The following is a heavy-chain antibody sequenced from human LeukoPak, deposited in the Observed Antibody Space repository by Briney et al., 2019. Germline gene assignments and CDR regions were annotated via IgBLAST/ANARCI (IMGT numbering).Heavy chain of an antibody. J-gene: IGHJ4*02. CDR3: ARISYDSSGNYDY. V-gene: IGHV3-74*01. CDR2: IYSDGSTT. Sequence: PGGSLRLSCAASGFTVSGYWMHWVRQAPGKGLVWVSGIYSDGSTTRYADSVKGRFTISRDNAKNTLYLQMNSLRAEDTAVYYCARISYDSSGNYDYWGQGTLVTVSS. CDR1: GFTVSGYW. D-gene: IGHD3-22*01.